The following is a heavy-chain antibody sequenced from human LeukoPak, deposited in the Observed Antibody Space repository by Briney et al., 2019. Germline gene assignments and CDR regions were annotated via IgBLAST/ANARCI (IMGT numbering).Heavy chain of an antibody. V-gene: IGHV3-23*01. Sequence: QPGGSLRLSCAASGFTFRSYAMIWVRQAPGEGLEGVSDISGSGGSTYYADSVKGRFTISRDNSKNTLYVQMNSLRAEDTAVYYCAKDPWGADYYDSSGNLNWGQGTLVTVSS. CDR3: AKDPWGADYYDSSGNLN. CDR1: GFTFRSYA. CDR2: ISGSGGST. J-gene: IGHJ4*02. D-gene: IGHD3-22*01.